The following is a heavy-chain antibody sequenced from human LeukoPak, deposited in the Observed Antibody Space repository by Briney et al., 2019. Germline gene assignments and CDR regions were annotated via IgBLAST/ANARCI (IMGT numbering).Heavy chain of an antibody. Sequence: SETLSLTRTVSGGSISSSSYYWGWIRQPPGKGLEWIGSIYYSGSTYYNPSLKSRVTISVDTSKNQFSLKLSSVTAADTAVYYCAREVPDYGDYDPVSPFDYWGQGTLVTVSS. D-gene: IGHD4-17*01. CDR3: AREVPDYGDYDPVSPFDY. J-gene: IGHJ4*02. V-gene: IGHV4-39*07. CDR1: GGSISSSSYY. CDR2: IYYSGST.